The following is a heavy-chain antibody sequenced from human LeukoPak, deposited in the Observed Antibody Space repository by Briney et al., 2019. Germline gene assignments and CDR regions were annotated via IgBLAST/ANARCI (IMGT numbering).Heavy chain of an antibody. CDR2: IYYSGST. CDR1: GGPISSYY. J-gene: IGHJ5*02. CDR3: ARELSRGSGSYHLNWFDP. D-gene: IGHD3-10*01. Sequence: NPSETLSLTCTVSGGPISSYYWSWIRQPPGKGLEWIGYIYYSGSTNYNPSLKSRVTISVDTSKNQFSLKLSSVTAADTAVYYCARELSRGSGSYHLNWFDPWGQGTLVTVSS. V-gene: IGHV4-59*01.